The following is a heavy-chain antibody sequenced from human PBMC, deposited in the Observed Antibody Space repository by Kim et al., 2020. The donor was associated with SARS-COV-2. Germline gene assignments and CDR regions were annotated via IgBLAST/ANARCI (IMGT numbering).Heavy chain of an antibody. CDR3: ARGSYYDSSGYYSGEDY. D-gene: IGHD3-22*01. J-gene: IGHJ4*02. Sequence: SETLSLTCTVSGGSISSGGYYWSWIRQHPGKGLEWIGYIYYSGSTYYNPSLKSRVTISVDTSKNQFSLKLSSVTAADTAVYYCARGSYYDSSGYYSGEDYWGQGTLVTVSS. CDR1: GGSISSGGYY. CDR2: IYYSGST. V-gene: IGHV4-31*03.